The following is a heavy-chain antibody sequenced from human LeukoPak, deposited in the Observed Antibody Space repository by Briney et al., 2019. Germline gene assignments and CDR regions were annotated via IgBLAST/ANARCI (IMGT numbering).Heavy chain of an antibody. CDR1: GGSISSSSYY. CDR3: ARGLFWELLSYCWFDP. Sequence: SETLPLTCTVSGGSISSSSYYWGWIRQPPGKGLEWIGSIYYSGSTYYNPSLKSRVTISVDTSKNQFSLKLSSVAAADTAVYYCARGLFWELLSYCWFDPWGQGTLVTVSS. V-gene: IGHV4-39*07. D-gene: IGHD3-10*01. CDR2: IYYSGST. J-gene: IGHJ5*02.